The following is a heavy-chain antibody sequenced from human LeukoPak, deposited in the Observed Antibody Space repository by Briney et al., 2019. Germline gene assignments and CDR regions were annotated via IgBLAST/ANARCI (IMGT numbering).Heavy chain of an antibody. D-gene: IGHD6-13*01. CDR2: ISYDGSNK. J-gene: IGHJ4*02. Sequence: PGGSLRLSCAASGFTFSSYAMHWVRQAPGKGLEWVAVISYDGSNKYYADSVKGRFTISRDNSKNTLYLQMNSLRAGDTAVYYCARDLAGSWYLDYWGQGTLVTVSS. V-gene: IGHV3-30-3*01. CDR3: ARDLAGSWYLDY. CDR1: GFTFSSYA.